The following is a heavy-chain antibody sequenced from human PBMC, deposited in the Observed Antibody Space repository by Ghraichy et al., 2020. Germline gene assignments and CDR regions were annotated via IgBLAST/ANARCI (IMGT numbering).Heavy chain of an antibody. Sequence: ASVKVSCKAAGYTFTDYYVHWVRQAPGQGLDWMGGINPNSGGTLYAQKFQGRVTMTRDTSLSTAYMDLSRLRSDDTAVYFCARDPDDPLTGYVNSVELWGQGALVTVSS. D-gene: IGHD3-9*01. CDR2: INPNSGGT. CDR1: GYTFTDYY. CDR3: ARDPDDPLTGYVNSVEL. V-gene: IGHV1-2*02. J-gene: IGHJ4*02.